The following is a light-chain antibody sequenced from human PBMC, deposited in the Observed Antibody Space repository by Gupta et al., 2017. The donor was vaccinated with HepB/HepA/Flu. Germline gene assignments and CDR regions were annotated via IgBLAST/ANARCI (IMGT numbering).Light chain of an antibody. J-gene: IGKJ1*01. Sequence: DIQMIQSPSSLSASVGDRVTITCRASQGIGHYLAWYQQKPGKSPRLLIFDASILESGVPSRFSGSGSGTXFTLSIXSLQPEDFATYYCQKHASVPWTFGXGTKVEIK. CDR2: DAS. CDR1: QGIGHY. CDR3: QKHASVPWT. V-gene: IGKV1-27*01.